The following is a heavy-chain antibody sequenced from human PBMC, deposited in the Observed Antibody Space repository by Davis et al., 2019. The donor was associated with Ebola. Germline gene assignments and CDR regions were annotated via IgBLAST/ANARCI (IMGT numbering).Heavy chain of an antibody. CDR2: ISSSSSYI. CDR3: ARAPAWSGYYTGYYYYGMDV. V-gene: IGHV3-21*01. D-gene: IGHD3-3*01. Sequence: GESLKISCAASGFTFSSYSMNWVRQAPGKGLEWVSSISSSSSYIYYADSVKGRFTISRDNAKNSLYLQMNSLRAEDTAVYYCARAPAWSGYYTGYYYYGMDVWGQGTTVTVSS. J-gene: IGHJ6*02. CDR1: GFTFSSYS.